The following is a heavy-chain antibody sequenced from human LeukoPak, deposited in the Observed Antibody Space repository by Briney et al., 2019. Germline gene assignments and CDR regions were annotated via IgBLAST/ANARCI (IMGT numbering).Heavy chain of an antibody. CDR3: ARRLAY. CDR1: GFTFSSYG. Sequence: PGGSLRLSCAASGFTFSSYGMNWFRQAPGKGLEWISYISDTDNTVYYAESVKGRFTISRDNTKNSLYLQMNSLRVEDTAVYYCARRLAYWGQGTLVTVSS. CDR2: ISDTDNTV. V-gene: IGHV3-48*03. J-gene: IGHJ1*01.